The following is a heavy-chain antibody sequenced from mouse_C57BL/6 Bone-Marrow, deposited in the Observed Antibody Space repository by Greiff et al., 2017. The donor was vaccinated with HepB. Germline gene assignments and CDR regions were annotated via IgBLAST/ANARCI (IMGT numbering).Heavy chain of an antibody. J-gene: IGHJ1*03. Sequence: VNVVESGPELVKPGASVKISCKASGYAFSSSWMNWVKQRPGKGLEWIGRIYPGDGDTNYNGKFKGKATLTADKSSSTAYMQLSSLTSEDSAVYFCARRGTVVATDWYFDVWGTGTTVTVSS. V-gene: IGHV1-82*01. D-gene: IGHD1-1*01. CDR3: ARRGTVVATDWYFDV. CDR2: IYPGDGDT. CDR1: GYAFSSSW.